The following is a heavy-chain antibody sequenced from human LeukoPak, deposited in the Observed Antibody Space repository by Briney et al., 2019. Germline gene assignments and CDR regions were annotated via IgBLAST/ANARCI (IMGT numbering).Heavy chain of an antibody. D-gene: IGHD1-1*01. CDR2: VDHTGST. CDR3: ARGRVSSSTWYSTYYYYFYMDV. Sequence: PSETLSLTCSVSDDSITMCYWTWIRQPPGKGLEWIGYVDHTGSTNFNPSLNGRVSISRDTTNNLFSLRLRSVTAADTAVYFCARGRVSSSTWYSTYYYYFYMDVWGKGTTVTASS. CDR1: DDSITMCY. V-gene: IGHV4-59*01. J-gene: IGHJ6*03.